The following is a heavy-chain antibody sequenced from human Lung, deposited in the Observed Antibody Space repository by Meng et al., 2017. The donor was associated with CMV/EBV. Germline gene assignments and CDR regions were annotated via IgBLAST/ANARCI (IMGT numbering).Heavy chain of an antibody. Sequence: ESXKISXAASGFTFSSYAMSWVRQAPGKGLEWVSAISGSGGSTYYADSVKGRFTISRDNSKNTLYLQMNSLRAEDTAVYYCAKGIKKGSGSYYPYGMDVWGQENXVTGAS. CDR1: GFTFSSYA. J-gene: IGHJ6*01. CDR3: AKGIKKGSGSYYPYGMDV. CDR2: ISGSGGST. V-gene: IGHV3-23*01. D-gene: IGHD3-10*01.